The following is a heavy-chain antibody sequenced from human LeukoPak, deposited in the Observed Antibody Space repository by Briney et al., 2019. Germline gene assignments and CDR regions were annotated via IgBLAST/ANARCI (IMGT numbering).Heavy chain of an antibody. D-gene: IGHD2-2*01. J-gene: IGHJ6*02. CDR3: AKDLYCSSTSCYYYYYYGMDV. V-gene: IGHV3-30*04. CDR1: GFTFSSYA. Sequence: GRSLRLSCAASGFTFSSYAMHWVRQAPGKGLEWVAVISYDGSNKYYADSVKGRFTISRDNSKNTLYLQMNSLRAEDTAVYYCAKDLYCSSTSCYYYYYYGMDVWGQGTTVTVSS. CDR2: ISYDGSNK.